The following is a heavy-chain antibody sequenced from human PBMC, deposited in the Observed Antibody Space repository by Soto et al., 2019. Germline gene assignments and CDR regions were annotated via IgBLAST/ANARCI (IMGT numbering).Heavy chain of an antibody. D-gene: IGHD6-13*01. Sequence: ASVKVSCKVSGYTLTELSMHWVRQAPGKGLEWMGGFDPEDGETIYAQKFQGRVTMTEDTSTDTAYMELSSLRSEDTAVYYCAVWAGDNSNWYGPFDYWGQGTLVTVSS. CDR2: FDPEDGET. CDR1: GYTLTELS. V-gene: IGHV1-24*01. J-gene: IGHJ4*02. CDR3: AVWAGDNSNWYGPFDY.